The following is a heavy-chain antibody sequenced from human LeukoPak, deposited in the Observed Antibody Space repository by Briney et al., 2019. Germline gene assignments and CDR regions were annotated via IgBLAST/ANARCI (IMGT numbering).Heavy chain of an antibody. D-gene: IGHD3-10*01. V-gene: IGHV4-59*01. Sequence: PSETLSLTCTVSGGSISSYYWSWIRQPPGKGLEWNGYIYYSGSTNYNPSLKSRVTISVDTSKNQFSLKLSSVTAADTAVYYCARDYYGQKYAFDIWGQGTMVTVSS. CDR2: IYYSGST. CDR1: GGSISSYY. J-gene: IGHJ3*02. CDR3: ARDYYGQKYAFDI.